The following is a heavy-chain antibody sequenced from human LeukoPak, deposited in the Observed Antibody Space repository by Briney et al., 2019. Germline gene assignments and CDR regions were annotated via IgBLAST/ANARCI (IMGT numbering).Heavy chain of an antibody. CDR2: IYYSGST. J-gene: IGHJ4*02. V-gene: IGHV4-59*01. CDR3: ARARGSAAAGTGVYYFDY. Sequence: SETLSLTCTVSGGSISSYYWSWIRQPPGKGLEWIGYIYYSGSTNYNPSLKSRVTISVDTSKNQFSLKLSSVTAADTAVYYCARARGSAAAGTGVYYFDYWGQGTLVTVSS. D-gene: IGHD6-13*01. CDR1: GGSISSYY.